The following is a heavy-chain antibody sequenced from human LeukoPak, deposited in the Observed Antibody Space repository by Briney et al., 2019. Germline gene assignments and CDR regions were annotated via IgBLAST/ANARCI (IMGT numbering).Heavy chain of an antibody. V-gene: IGHV1-69*13. CDR3: ARDHSSSWGTDYYGMDV. Sequence: SVTVSCKASGGTFSSYAISWVRQAPGQGLEWMGGIIPIFGTANYAQKFQGRVTITADESTSTAYMELSSLRSEDTAVYYCARDHSSSWGTDYYGMDVWGQGTTVTVSS. J-gene: IGHJ6*02. CDR2: IIPIFGTA. D-gene: IGHD6-13*01. CDR1: GGTFSSYA.